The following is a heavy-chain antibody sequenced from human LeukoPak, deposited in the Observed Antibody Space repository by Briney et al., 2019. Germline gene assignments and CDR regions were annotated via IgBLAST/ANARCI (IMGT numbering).Heavy chain of an antibody. J-gene: IGHJ4*02. CDR3: AKTRYYYDSSGSVGD. CDR1: GFTFSTYS. CDR2: ISPDSNYK. D-gene: IGHD3-22*01. V-gene: IGHV3-21*01. Sequence: PGESLRLSCAASGFTFSTYSMNWLRLAPGKGLEWVSSISPDSNYKYYVDSVKGRFTISRDNAKNSLYLQMNSLRAEDTAVYYCAKTRYYYDSSGSVGDWGQGTLVTVSS.